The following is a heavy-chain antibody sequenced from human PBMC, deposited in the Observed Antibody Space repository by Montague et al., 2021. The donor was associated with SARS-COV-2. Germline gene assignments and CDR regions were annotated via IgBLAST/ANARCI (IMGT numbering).Heavy chain of an antibody. CDR2: IYYSGST. D-gene: IGHD2-21*02. CDR3: ARVHIVVVTAMRYFDL. J-gene: IGHJ2*01. V-gene: IGHV4-31*03. CDR1: GGSISSGGYY. Sequence: TLSLTCTVSGGSISSGGYYWSWIRQHPGKGLEWIGYIYYSGSTYYXPSLKSRVTISVDTSKNQFSLKLSSVTAADTAVYYCARVHIVVVTAMRYFDLRGRGTLVTASS.